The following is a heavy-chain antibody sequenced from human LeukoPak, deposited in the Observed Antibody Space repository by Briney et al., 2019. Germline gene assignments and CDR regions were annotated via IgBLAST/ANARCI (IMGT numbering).Heavy chain of an antibody. J-gene: IGHJ6*02. CDR1: GGSISSGGYY. CDR3: ARALRSLLYGGNPSGMDV. Sequence: SETLSLTCTVSGGSISSGGYYWSWIRQPPGKGLEWIGYIYHSGSTYYNPSLKSRVTISVDTSKNQFSLKLSSVTAADTAVYYCARALRSLLYGGNPSGMDVWGQGTTVTVSS. V-gene: IGHV4-30-2*01. CDR2: IYHSGST. D-gene: IGHD4-23*01.